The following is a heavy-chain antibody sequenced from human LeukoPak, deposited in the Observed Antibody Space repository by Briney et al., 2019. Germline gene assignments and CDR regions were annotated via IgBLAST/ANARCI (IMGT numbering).Heavy chain of an antibody. J-gene: IGHJ4*02. CDR2: IRYDGRDK. CDR3: AKDSSGYYYLY. Sequence: PGGSLRLSCAASGFTFTTYGMHWVRQAPGKGLEGVAFIRYDGRDKYYADSVKGRFTISRDNSKDTLYLQMNSLRDEDTAVYYCAKDSSGYYYLYWGQGTLVTVSS. V-gene: IGHV3-30*02. CDR1: GFTFTTYG. D-gene: IGHD3-22*01.